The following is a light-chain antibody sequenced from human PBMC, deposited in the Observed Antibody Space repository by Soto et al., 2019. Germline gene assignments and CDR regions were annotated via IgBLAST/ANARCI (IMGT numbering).Light chain of an antibody. J-gene: IGKJ3*01. CDR2: GAS. CDR3: QQYGTSPFT. Sequence: EIVLTQSPGTLSLSPGERATLSCRASQSVSNNYLAWYQQKPGQAPRLLISGASNRATGIPDRFSGSGSGTDFTLDISRLEPEDFAVYYCQQYGTSPFTFGPGTKVDLK. V-gene: IGKV3-20*01. CDR1: QSVSNNY.